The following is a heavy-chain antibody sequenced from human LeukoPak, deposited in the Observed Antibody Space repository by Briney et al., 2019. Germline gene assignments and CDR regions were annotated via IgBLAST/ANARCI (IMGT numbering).Heavy chain of an antibody. Sequence: PSETLSLTCTVSGGSISSYYWSWIRQPAGKGLEWIGRIYTSGSTNYNPSLKSRVTISVDKSKNQFSLKLSSATAADTAVYYCARGLPPHYFDYWGQGTLVTVSS. J-gene: IGHJ4*02. D-gene: IGHD3-16*01. CDR1: GGSISSYY. CDR2: IYTSGST. CDR3: ARGLPPHYFDY. V-gene: IGHV4-4*07.